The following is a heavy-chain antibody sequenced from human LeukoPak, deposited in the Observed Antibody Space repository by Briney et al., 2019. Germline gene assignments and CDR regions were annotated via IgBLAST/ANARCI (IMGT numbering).Heavy chain of an antibody. Sequence: GGSLRLSCAASGFTFSNYDMSWVRQAPGKGLEWVSSITLSGGSTFYADSVKGRFTISRDNSKNTLYLQMNSLGAEDTAVYYCAKRGNPAVGHHYLDVWGEGTTVSVSS. CDR1: GFTFSNYD. CDR3: AKRGNPAVGHHYLDV. V-gene: IGHV3-23*01. J-gene: IGHJ6*03. D-gene: IGHD2-2*01. CDR2: ITLSGGST.